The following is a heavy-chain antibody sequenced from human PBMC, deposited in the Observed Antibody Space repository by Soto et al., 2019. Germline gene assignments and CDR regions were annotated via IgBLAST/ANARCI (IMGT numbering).Heavy chain of an antibody. CDR1: GGSITSDDYY. Sequence: PSETLSLTCTVSGGSITSDDYYWNWIRQYPGKGLEWIGYIYYTGSTYYNPSLRSRLTISVDTSKSQVSLILSSVTAADTAVYFCARQSGAPASSPYYFGYWGRGALVTVSS. V-gene: IGHV4-31*03. D-gene: IGHD3-10*01. CDR3: ARQSGAPASSPYYFGY. J-gene: IGHJ4*02. CDR2: IYYTGST.